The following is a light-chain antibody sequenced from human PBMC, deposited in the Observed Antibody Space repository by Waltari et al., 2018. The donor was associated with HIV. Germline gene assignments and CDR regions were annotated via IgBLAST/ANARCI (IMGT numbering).Light chain of an antibody. V-gene: IGLV2-8*01. J-gene: IGLJ2*01. CDR2: DVN. CDR3: SSDGGTSAGGSRKFYVI. Sequence: QSALTQPPSASGSPGQSVTIPCTGTSNAIAASKFVSWYQQHPGKAPRLILSDVNNRPPGAPNRVARSKSGNSASLTVSGLQAEDGATYYCSSDGGTSAGGSRKFYVIFGGGTKLTVL. CDR1: SNAIAASKF.